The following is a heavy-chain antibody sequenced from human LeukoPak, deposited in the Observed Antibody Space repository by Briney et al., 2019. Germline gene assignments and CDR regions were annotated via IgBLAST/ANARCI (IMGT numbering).Heavy chain of an antibody. CDR1: GFTFSSYG. CDR2: ISYDGKLE. V-gene: IGHV3-30*03. CDR3: ARDASGFCTSDTCQRYFDY. J-gene: IGHJ4*02. Sequence: PGGSLRLSCAASGFTFSSYGMHWVRQAPGKGLEWVAMISYDGKLEYYADSVKGRFTISRDRSERTLHLQINSLRGEDTGVYFCARDASGFCTSDTCQRYFDYWGQGTQVTVSS. D-gene: IGHD2-8*01.